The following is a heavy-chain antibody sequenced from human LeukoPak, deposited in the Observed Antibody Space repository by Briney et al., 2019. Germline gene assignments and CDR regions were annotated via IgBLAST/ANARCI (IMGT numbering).Heavy chain of an antibody. CDR2: IYPGDSDT. CDR1: GYSFTSYW. D-gene: IGHD3-10*01. CDR3: ARRDYYGSGSCDY. J-gene: IGHJ4*02. Sequence: GESLKISCKGSGYSFTSYWFGWVRQMPGKSLEWMRIIYPGDSDTRYSPSFQGQVTISADKSISTAYLQWSSLKASDTAMYYCARRDYYGSGSCDYWGQGTLVTVSS. V-gene: IGHV5-51*01.